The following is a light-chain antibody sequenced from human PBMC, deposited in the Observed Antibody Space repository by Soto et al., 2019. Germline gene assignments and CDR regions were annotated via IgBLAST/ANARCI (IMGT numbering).Light chain of an antibody. CDR2: EDN. Sequence: NFMLTQPHSVSESPGKTVTISCTRSSGSIASNYVQWYQQRPGSAPTTVIYEDNQRPSGVPDRFSGSIDSSSNAASLTISSLKTEDEAYYYCQSYHSSTVVFGGGTKLTVL. V-gene: IGLV6-57*04. J-gene: IGLJ2*01. CDR3: QSYHSSTVV. CDR1: SGSIASNY.